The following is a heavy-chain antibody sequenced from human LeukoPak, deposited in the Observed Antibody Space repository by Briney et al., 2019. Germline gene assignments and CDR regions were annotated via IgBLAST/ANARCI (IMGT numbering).Heavy chain of an antibody. V-gene: IGHV3-48*03. D-gene: IGHD3-10*02. CDR3: AELGITMIGGV. CDR2: ISSSGSTK. J-gene: IGHJ6*04. CDR1: GFTFDDYG. Sequence: PGGSLRLSCAASGFTFDDYGMSWVRQAPGKGLEWVSYISSSGSTKYYADSVKGRFTISRDNAKNSLYLQMNSLRAEDTAVYYCAELGITMIGGVWGKGTTVTISS.